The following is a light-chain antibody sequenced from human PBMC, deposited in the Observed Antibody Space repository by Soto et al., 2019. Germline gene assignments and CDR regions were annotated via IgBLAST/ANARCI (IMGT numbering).Light chain of an antibody. CDR2: DAS. CDR3: QHHNTWPWT. CDR1: HSVSSS. J-gene: IGKJ1*01. V-gene: IGKV3-15*01. Sequence: EVEMTQSPATLSASPGDSATISCRASHSVSSSFAWYQQKPGQTPRLLIYDASTRDNGVPATFSGSGSGTEYSLTIGSLQSEDSAVYYCQHHNTWPWTFGQGTKVEIK.